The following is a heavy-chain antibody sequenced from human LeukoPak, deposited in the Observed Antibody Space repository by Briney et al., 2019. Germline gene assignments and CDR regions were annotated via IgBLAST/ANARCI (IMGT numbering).Heavy chain of an antibody. CDR1: GFTFSDHA. D-gene: IGHD4-17*01. Sequence: GGSLRLSCAASGFTFSDHAMSWVRQAPGKGLEWVSAISGSGGSTYYADSVKGRFTISRDNSKNTLYLQMNSLRAEDMAVYYCANYYGDYNGYWGQGTLVTVSS. CDR2: ISGSGGST. V-gene: IGHV3-23*01. CDR3: ANYYGDYNGY. J-gene: IGHJ4*02.